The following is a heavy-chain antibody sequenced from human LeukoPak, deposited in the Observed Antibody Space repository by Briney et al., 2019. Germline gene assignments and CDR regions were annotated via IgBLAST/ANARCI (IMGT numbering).Heavy chain of an antibody. CDR3: ARGKASSPFDY. D-gene: IGHD2-2*01. CDR1: GGSISSYY. V-gene: IGHV4-34*01. CDR2: INHSGST. Sequence: SEALSLTCTVSGGSISSYYWSWIRQPPGKGLEWIGEINHSGSTNYNPSLKSRVTISVDTSKNQFSLKLSSVTAADTAVYYCARGKASSPFDYWGQGTLVTVSS. J-gene: IGHJ4*02.